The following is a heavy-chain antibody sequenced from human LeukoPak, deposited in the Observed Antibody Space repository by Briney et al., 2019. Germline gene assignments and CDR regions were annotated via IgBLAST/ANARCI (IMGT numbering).Heavy chain of an antibody. CDR1: GGSISSYY. D-gene: IGHD3-10*01. Sequence: SETLSLTCTASGGSISSYYWSWIRQPPGKGLEWIGYIYYSGSTNYNPSLKSRVTISVDTSKNQFSLKLSSVTAADTAVYYCARDYGGFGDRGWFDPWGQGTLVTVSS. J-gene: IGHJ5*02. CDR2: IYYSGST. CDR3: ARDYGGFGDRGWFDP. V-gene: IGHV4-59*01.